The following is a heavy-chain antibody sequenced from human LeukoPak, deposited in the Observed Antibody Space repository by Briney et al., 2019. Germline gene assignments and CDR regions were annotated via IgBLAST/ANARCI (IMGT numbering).Heavy chain of an antibody. CDR1: GYSISSGYY. D-gene: IGHD6-19*01. V-gene: IGHV4-38-2*01. CDR3: ARAETYSSDWYDPFFDY. J-gene: IGHJ4*02. CDR2: LYHSGTS. Sequence: SETLSLNCAVSGYSISSGYYWGWIRQPPGKGLQWIGSLYHSGTSYYNPSLKSRATISVDTSKNHFSLRLRSVTAADTAVYFCARAETYSSDWYDPFFDYWGQGTLVTVSS.